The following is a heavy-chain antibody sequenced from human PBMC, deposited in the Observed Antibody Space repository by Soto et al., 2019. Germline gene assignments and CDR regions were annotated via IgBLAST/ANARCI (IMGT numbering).Heavy chain of an antibody. CDR2: IDSDGSST. J-gene: IGHJ5*02. Sequence: EVQLVESGGGLVQPGGSLRLSCAASGFTFSDYWMNWVRQAPGKGLVWVSRIDSDGSSTSYADSVKGRFTIPRDNAKTPMYLQMNSLSAEDTAVYYCAKSNWFDPWGQGTLVPVSS. V-gene: IGHV3-74*01. CDR1: GFTFSDYW. CDR3: AKSNWFDP.